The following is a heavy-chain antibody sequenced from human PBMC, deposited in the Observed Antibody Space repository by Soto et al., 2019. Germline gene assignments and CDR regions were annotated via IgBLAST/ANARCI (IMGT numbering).Heavy chain of an antibody. J-gene: IGHJ6*01. CDR2: IYHSGST. Sequence: GKGLEWIGYIYHSGSTYYNPSLKSLVTISVDRSKNQFSLKLSSVTAADTAVYYCHARVPFQTEESIRYYY. CDR3: HARVPFQTEESIRYYY. D-gene: IGHD2-21*01. V-gene: IGHV4-30-2*01.